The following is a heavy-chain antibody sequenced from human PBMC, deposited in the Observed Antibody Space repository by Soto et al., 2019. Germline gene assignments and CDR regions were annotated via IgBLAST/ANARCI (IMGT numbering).Heavy chain of an antibody. CDR2: IYSGGSA. J-gene: IGHJ4*02. V-gene: IGHV3-66*04. Sequence: EVQLVESGGGLVQPGGSLRLSCAASGFTVSSNYMSWVRQAPGKGLEWVSVIYSGGSAYYADSVKGRFTISRDNSKNTVDLDMNGRRAEDPAVDYGASHGYSYGGGYFGYWGQGTVVTVSP. CDR3: ASHGYSYGGGYFGY. CDR1: GFTVSSNY. D-gene: IGHD5-18*01.